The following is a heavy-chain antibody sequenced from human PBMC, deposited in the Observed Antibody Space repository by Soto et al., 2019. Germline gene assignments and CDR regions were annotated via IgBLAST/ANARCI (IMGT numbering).Heavy chain of an antibody. CDR1: GYTFTGYY. CDR3: ARVGSIAALFDP. CDR2: INPNSGGT. J-gene: IGHJ5*02. V-gene: IGHV1-2*04. Sequence: GASVKVSCKASGYTFTGYYMHWVRQAPGQGLEWMGWINPNSGGTNYAQKFQGWVTMTRDTSISTAYMELSSLRSEDTAVYYCARVGSIAALFDPWGQGTLVTVSS. D-gene: IGHD6-13*01.